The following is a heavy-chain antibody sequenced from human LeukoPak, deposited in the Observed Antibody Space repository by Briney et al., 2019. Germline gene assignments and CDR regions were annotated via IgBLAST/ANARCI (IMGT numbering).Heavy chain of an antibody. D-gene: IGHD3-10*01. CDR1: GGSISSSNW. Sequence: SGTLSLTCAVSGGSISSSNWWSWVRQPPGKGLEWIGEIYHSGSTKYNPSLKSRVTISVDKSKNQFSLKLSSVTAEDTAVYYCARDNYGSGSYHFDYWGQGTLVTVSS. V-gene: IGHV4-4*02. CDR3: ARDNYGSGSYHFDY. J-gene: IGHJ4*02. CDR2: IYHSGST.